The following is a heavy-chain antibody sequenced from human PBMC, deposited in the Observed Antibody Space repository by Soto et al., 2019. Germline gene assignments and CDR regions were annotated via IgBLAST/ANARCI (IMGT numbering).Heavy chain of an antibody. Sequence: SETLSLTCTVSGGSISSSSYYWGWIRQPPGKGLEWIGSIYYSGSTYYNPSLKSRVTISVDTSKNQFSLKLSSVTAADTAVYYCARQERGFGEFLYYFDYWGQGTLVTVSS. CDR2: IYYSGST. CDR1: GGSISSSSYY. CDR3: ARQERGFGEFLYYFDY. V-gene: IGHV4-39*01. J-gene: IGHJ4*02. D-gene: IGHD3-10*01.